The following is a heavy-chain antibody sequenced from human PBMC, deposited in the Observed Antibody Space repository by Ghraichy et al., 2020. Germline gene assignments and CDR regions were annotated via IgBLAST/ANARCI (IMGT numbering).Heavy chain of an antibody. CDR3: AKGIPAPPFWSGFVPYFDY. V-gene: IGHV3-23*01. CDR2: ISGSGGST. CDR1: GFTFSSYA. D-gene: IGHD3-3*01. J-gene: IGHJ4*02. Sequence: GESLNISCAASGFTFSSYAMSWVRQAPGKGLEWVSAISGSGGSTYYADSVKGRFTISRDNSKNTLYLQMNSLRAEDTAVYYCAKGIPAPPFWSGFVPYFDYWGQGTLVTVSS.